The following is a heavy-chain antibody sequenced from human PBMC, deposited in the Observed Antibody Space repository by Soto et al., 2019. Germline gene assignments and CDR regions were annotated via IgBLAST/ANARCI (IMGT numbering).Heavy chain of an antibody. CDR2: ISAYNGNT. V-gene: IGHV1-18*01. CDR1: GYTFTSYG. CDR3: ARDSRVVVVPARYGMDV. J-gene: IGHJ6*02. Sequence: GASVKVSWKASGYTFTSYGISWVRQAPGQGLEWMGWISAYNGNTNYAQKLQGRVTMTTDTSTSTAYMELRSLRSDDTAVYYCARDSRVVVVPARYGMDVWGQGTTVTVSS. D-gene: IGHD2-2*01.